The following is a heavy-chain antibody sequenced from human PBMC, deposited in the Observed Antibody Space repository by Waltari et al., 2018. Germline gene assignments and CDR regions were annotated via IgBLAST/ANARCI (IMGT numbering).Heavy chain of an antibody. V-gene: IGHV3-23*04. CDR3: AKFELAEGFDY. Sequence: EVQLVESGGGLIQPGGSLRLSCAASGFTVSSNYMSWVRQAPGKGLEWVSAISGSGGSTYYADSVKGRFTISRDNSKNTLYLQMNSLRAEDTAVYYCAKFELAEGFDYWGQGTLVTVSS. CDR1: GFTVSSNY. D-gene: IGHD6-6*01. J-gene: IGHJ4*02. CDR2: ISGSGGST.